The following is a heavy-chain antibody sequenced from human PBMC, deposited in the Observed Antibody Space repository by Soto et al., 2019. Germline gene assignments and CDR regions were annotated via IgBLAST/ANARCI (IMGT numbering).Heavy chain of an antibody. CDR1: GFTFSSYA. CDR2: ISSNGGST. Sequence: GGSLRLSCAASGFTFSSYAMHWVRQAPGKGLEYVSAISSNGGSTYYANSVKGRFTISRDNSKNTLYLQMGSLRAEDMAVYYCARDGYGVLYFDYWGQGTLVTVSS. CDR3: ARDGYGVLYFDY. V-gene: IGHV3-64*01. D-gene: IGHD4-17*01. J-gene: IGHJ4*02.